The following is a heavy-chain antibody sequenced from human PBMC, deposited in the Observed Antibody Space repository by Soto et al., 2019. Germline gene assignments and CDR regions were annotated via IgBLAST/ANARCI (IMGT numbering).Heavy chain of an antibody. CDR3: ARVSGFWSGYYDPDYGKDV. CDR1: GYTFTSYY. D-gene: IGHD3-3*01. CDR2: INPRDGST. Sequence: ASVKVSCKASGYTFTSYYIYWVRQAPGQGLEWMGIINPRDGSTSYAQKFQGRVTMTRDTSTTTVYMELSSLKSEDTAVYYCARVSGFWSGYYDPDYGKDVWGQGTTVTVSS. V-gene: IGHV1-46*01. J-gene: IGHJ6*02.